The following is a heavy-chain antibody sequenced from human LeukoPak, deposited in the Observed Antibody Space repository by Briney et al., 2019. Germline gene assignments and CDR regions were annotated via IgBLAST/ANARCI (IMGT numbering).Heavy chain of an antibody. V-gene: IGHV4-59*05. J-gene: IGHJ4*02. CDR1: GGSISSYY. Sequence: PSETLSLTCTVSGGSISSYYWSWIRQPPGKGLEWIGSIYYSGSTYYNPSLKSRVTISVDTSKNQFSLKLSSVTAADTAVYYCARRAIFGVVIIRGYFDYWGQGTLVTVSS. D-gene: IGHD3-3*01. CDR3: ARRAIFGVVIIRGYFDY. CDR2: IYYSGST.